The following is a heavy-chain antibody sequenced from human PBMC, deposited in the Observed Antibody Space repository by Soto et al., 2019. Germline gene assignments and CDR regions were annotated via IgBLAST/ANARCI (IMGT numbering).Heavy chain of an antibody. CDR3: ARLTTMTTK. CDR2: IYHSGST. Sequence: SETLSLTCAVSGGSISSGGYSWSWIRQPPGKGLEWIGYIYHSGSTYYNPSLKSRVTISVDTSRNQFSLKLSSVTAADTAVYYCARLTTMTTKWGQGALVTVSS. D-gene: IGHD4-17*01. CDR1: GGSISSGGYS. J-gene: IGHJ4*02. V-gene: IGHV4-30-2*03.